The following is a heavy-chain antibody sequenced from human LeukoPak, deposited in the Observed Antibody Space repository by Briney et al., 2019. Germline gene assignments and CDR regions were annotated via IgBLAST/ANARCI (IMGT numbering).Heavy chain of an antibody. J-gene: IGHJ5*02. Sequence: SVKVSCKASGGTFSSYAISWVRQAPGQGLEWMGGIIPIFGTANYAQKFQGRVTITTDESTSTAYMELSSLRSEDTAVYYCAGSGSYEDWFDPWGQGTLVTVSS. D-gene: IGHD1-26*01. CDR2: IIPIFGTA. CDR1: GGTFSSYA. V-gene: IGHV1-69*05. CDR3: AGSGSYEDWFDP.